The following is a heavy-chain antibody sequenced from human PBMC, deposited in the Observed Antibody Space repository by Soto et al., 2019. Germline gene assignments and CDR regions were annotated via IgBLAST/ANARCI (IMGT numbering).Heavy chain of an antibody. Sequence: QVQLVQSGTEVKKTGSSVTVSCKASGGPYSKYSVSWVRQAPGHGLEWVGRIIPIFDTTDYAQKFQGRATTTADKSTTTVYMALSSLISEDTAVYYCAGSLLWDDYDSDGLDNWGQGTLVTVSS. D-gene: IGHD3-22*01. CDR1: GGPYSKYS. V-gene: IGHV1-69*08. CDR2: IIPIFDTT. CDR3: AGSLLWDDYDSDGLDN. J-gene: IGHJ4*02.